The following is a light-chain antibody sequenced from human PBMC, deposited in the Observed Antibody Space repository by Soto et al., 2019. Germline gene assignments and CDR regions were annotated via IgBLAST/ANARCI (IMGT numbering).Light chain of an antibody. Sequence: EIVMTQFPATLSVSPGERATFSCRASQVFGSSLAWYQQKPGQAPRLLIYDASTRATGIPARFSGSGSGTEFSLTISSLQSEDSAVYYCQQYSDWPLTFGQGTKWIS. CDR2: DAS. V-gene: IGKV3-15*01. J-gene: IGKJ1*01. CDR1: QVFGSS. CDR3: QQYSDWPLT.